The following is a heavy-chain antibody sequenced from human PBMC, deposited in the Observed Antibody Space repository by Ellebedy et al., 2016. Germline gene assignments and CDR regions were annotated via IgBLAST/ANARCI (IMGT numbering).Heavy chain of an antibody. J-gene: IGHJ6*02. V-gene: IGHV1-3*01. CDR2: INAGNGNT. D-gene: IGHD6-19*01. CDR1: GYTFTSYA. Sequence: ASVKVSCXASGYTFTSYAMHWVRQAPGQRLEWMGWINAGNGNTKYSQKFQGRVTITRDTSASTAYMKLSSLRSEDTAVYYCAREPSGLVGYYGMDVWGQGTTVTVSS. CDR3: AREPSGLVGYYGMDV.